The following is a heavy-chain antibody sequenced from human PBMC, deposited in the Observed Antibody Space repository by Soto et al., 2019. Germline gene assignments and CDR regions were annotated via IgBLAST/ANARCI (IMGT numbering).Heavy chain of an antibody. J-gene: IGHJ4*02. V-gene: IGHV1-8*02. D-gene: IGHD1-20*01. CDR1: GYTFTNYG. CDR2: MNPNSGNT. Sequence: QVQLVQSGGEVKKPGASVKVSCKASGYTFTNYGVNWVRQAPGQGLEWMGWMNPNSGNTAYAQKFQGRVTMTRNTSISTAYMELSSLRSEDTAVYYCAREVTGRFDYWGQGTLVTVSS. CDR3: AREVTGRFDY.